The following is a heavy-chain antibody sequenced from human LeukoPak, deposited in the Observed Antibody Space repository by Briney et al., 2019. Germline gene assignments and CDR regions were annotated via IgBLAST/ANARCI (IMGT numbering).Heavy chain of an antibody. Sequence: KASESLSLTCTVSGDSINSSNYYLGWIRQPPGKGLEWVGNIYYSGRTYYNPSLKSRVTISIHTSKNQFSLRLSSVTAEDTAVYYCARGYGSGRLNVLFDYWGQGTLVTVSS. J-gene: IGHJ4*02. V-gene: IGHV4-39*01. CDR1: GDSINSSNYY. CDR3: ARGYGSGRLNVLFDY. CDR2: IYYSGRT. D-gene: IGHD3-10*01.